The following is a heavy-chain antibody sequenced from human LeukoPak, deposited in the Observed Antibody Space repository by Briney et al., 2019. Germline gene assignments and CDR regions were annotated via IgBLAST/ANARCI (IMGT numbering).Heavy chain of an antibody. D-gene: IGHD2-15*01. CDR1: GYTFTGYY. Sequence: ASVKVSCKASGYTFTGYYMHWVRQAPRQGLEWMGWINPTSGATNYAQKFQGRVTMTRDTSISTAYMELNSLRSDDTAVYYCARGVVAATFYYYMDVWGKGTTVTVSS. CDR3: ARGVVAATFYYYMDV. V-gene: IGHV1-2*02. J-gene: IGHJ6*03. CDR2: INPTSGAT.